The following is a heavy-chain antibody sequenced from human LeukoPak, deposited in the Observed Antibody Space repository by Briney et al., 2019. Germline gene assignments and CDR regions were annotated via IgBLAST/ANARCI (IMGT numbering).Heavy chain of an antibody. CDR3: AKRDNYAQD. J-gene: IGHJ4*02. D-gene: IGHD1-1*01. CDR2: ISSSSTYI. V-gene: IGHV3-21*04. Sequence: GGSLRLSCAASGFTFSSYSMNWVRQAPGKGLEWVSSISSSSTYIYYADSVRGRFTISRDSFKSTVYLQMNSLRTDDTAVYYCAKRDNYAQDWGQGILVRVSS. CDR1: GFTFSSYS.